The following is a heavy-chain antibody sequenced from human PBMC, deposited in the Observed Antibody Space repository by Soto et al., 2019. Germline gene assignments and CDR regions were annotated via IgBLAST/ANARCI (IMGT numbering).Heavy chain of an antibody. J-gene: IGHJ5*02. CDR1: GGSISSDANF. Sequence: SETLSLTCTVSGGSISSDANFWSWIRQLPGRGLEWIGYISYTGRTYYTPSLNSRLTISLDTSKNPFSLRLSAVTAADTAVYFCARGSFSSSSSWFDPWGQGTLVTVSS. D-gene: IGHD6-6*01. V-gene: IGHV4-31*03. CDR2: ISYTGRT. CDR3: ARGSFSSSSSWFDP.